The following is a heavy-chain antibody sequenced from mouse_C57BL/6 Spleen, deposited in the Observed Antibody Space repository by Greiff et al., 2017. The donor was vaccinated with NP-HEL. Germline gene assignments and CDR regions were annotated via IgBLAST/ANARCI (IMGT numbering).Heavy chain of an antibody. CDR3: ARHGAVEDYFAWFAY. CDR2: IYPGSGST. Sequence: QVQLQQPGAELVKPGASVKMSCKASGYTFTSYWITWVKQRPGQGLEWIGDIYPGSGSTNYNEKFKSKATLTVDTSSSTAYMQLSSLTSEDSAVYYCARHGAVEDYFAWFAYWGQGTLVTVSA. V-gene: IGHV1-55*01. J-gene: IGHJ3*01. CDR1: GYTFTSYW. D-gene: IGHD3-3*01.